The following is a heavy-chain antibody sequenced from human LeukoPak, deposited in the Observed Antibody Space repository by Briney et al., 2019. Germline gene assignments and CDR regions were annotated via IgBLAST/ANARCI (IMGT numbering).Heavy chain of an antibody. CDR2: IKSKTDGGTT. CDR1: GFTFSNAW. V-gene: IGHV3-15*01. D-gene: IGHD3-22*01. J-gene: IGHJ4*02. Sequence: PGGSLRLSCAASGFTFSNAWMSWVRQAPGKGLEWVGRIKSKTDGGTTDYAAPVKGRFTISRDDSKNTLYLQMNSLKTEDTAVYYCTTAPYYYDSSGYSGYWGQGTLVTVSS. CDR3: TTAPYYYDSSGYSGY.